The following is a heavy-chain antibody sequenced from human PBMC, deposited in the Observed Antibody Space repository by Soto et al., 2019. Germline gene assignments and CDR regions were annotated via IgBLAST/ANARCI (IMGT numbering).Heavy chain of an antibody. CDR3: ARDRIPYYYDRSGYYDY. CDR2: ISAYNGNT. CDR1: GYAFTSYG. Sequence: GSSVKVSCQASGYAFTSYGISSVRQAPGQGLEWMGWISAYNGNTNYAQKLQGRVTMTTDTSTSTAYMELRSLRSDDPAVYYCARDRIPYYYDRSGYYDYWGQGTQDTVSS. V-gene: IGHV1-18*01. J-gene: IGHJ4*02. D-gene: IGHD3-22*01.